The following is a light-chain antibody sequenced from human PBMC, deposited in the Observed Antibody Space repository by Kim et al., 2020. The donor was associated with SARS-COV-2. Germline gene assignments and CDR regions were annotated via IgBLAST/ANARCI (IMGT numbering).Light chain of an antibody. CDR3: QEYNSAPWT. CDR1: QGISNS. J-gene: IGKJ1*01. Sequence: DIQMTQSPSSLSASVGDRVTITCRASQGISNSLAWYQQKPGKGPKVLIYDASTLQSGVPSRFSGSGSGTDFTLTISSLQPEDVATYYCQEYNSAPWTLGQGTKVDIK. CDR2: DAS. V-gene: IGKV1-27*01.